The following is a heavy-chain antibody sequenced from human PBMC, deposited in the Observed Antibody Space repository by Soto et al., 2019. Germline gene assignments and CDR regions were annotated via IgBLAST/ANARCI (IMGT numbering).Heavy chain of an antibody. J-gene: IGHJ4*02. V-gene: IGHV3-21*01. CDR1: GFTFSSYS. Sequence: EVQLVESGGGLVKPGGSLRLSCAASGFTFSSYSMNWVSQAPGKGLEWVSSISSSSSYIYYADSVKGRFTISRDNAKNSLYLQRNSLRAEDTAVYYCARDLAIAAAANVFDYWGQGTLVTVSS. CDR3: ARDLAIAAAANVFDY. CDR2: ISSSSSYI. D-gene: IGHD6-13*01.